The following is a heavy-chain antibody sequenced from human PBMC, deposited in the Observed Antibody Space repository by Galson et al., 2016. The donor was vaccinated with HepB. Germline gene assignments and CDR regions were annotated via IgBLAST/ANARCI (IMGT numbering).Heavy chain of an antibody. J-gene: IGHJ4*02. CDR2: ISGSGGST. V-gene: IGHV3-23*01. D-gene: IGHD3-22*01. CDR1: GFTFRDYA. Sequence: SLRLSCAASGFTFRDYAMSWVRQAPGKGLEWVSGISGSGGSTYYADSVKGRFTISRDNSKNTLYLQMNSLRAEDTAVYYCAKSISMIVVVNFDFWGKGTLVPVSS. CDR3: AKSISMIVVVNFDF.